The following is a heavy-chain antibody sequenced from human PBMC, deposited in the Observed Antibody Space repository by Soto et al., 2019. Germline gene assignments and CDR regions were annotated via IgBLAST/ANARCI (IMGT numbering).Heavy chain of an antibody. CDR3: ARGEGGYCRGGSCSGNWFDP. D-gene: IGHD2-15*01. Sequence: SETLSLTCTVSGGSISRGAYYWNWIRQHPGKGLEWIGFIYYGGSTYYNPSLKSRVTISVDTSKNQFSLRLSSVTAADTAVYYCARGEGGYCRGGSCSGNWFDPWGQGTLVTVSS. J-gene: IGHJ5*02. CDR2: IYYGGST. CDR1: GGSISRGAYY. V-gene: IGHV4-31*03.